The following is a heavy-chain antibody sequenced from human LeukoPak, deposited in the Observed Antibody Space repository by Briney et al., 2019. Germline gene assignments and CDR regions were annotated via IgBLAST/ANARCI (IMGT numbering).Heavy chain of an antibody. Sequence: PSETLSLTCTVSGHSISSGYYWGSSRQPPGKGLEWIGSSYHSGSTYYNPSLKSRFTISVDTSKNQFYLTVRSVTAADTAVYYCARGKSRGSHIDYWGQGTLVTVSS. CDR3: ARGKSRGSHIDY. V-gene: IGHV4-38-2*02. D-gene: IGHD1-26*01. J-gene: IGHJ4*02. CDR1: GHSISSGYY. CDR2: SYHSGST.